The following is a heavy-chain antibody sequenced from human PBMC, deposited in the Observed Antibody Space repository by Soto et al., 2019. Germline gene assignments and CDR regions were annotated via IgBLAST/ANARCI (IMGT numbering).Heavy chain of an antibody. J-gene: IGHJ5*02. CDR2: IYYSGST. Sequence: PSETLSLTCTVPGGSISSGEYYWSWIRQPPGKGLEWIGYIYYSGSTYYNPSLKSRGTISIDTSKNQFSLKLSSVTAADTAVYYCARGRIAMVRAVKPQGWFDTWGQVTLVIVSS. V-gene: IGHV4-30-4*01. CDR1: GGSISSGEYY. CDR3: ARGRIAMVRAVKPQGWFDT. D-gene: IGHD3-10*01.